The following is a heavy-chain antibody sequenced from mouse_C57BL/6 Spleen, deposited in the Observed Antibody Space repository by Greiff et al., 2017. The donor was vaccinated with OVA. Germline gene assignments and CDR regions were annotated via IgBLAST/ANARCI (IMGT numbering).Heavy chain of an antibody. D-gene: IGHD2-5*01. J-gene: IGHJ2*01. CDR2: ISSGGSYT. V-gene: IGHV5-6*01. Sequence: DVHLVESGGDLVKPGGSLKLSCAASGFTFSSYGMSWVRQTPDKRLEWVATISSGGSYTYYPDSVKGRFTISRDNAKNTLSLQMSSLKSEDTAMYYWARHESKSNYVFDYWGQGTTLTVSS. CDR3: ARHESKSNYVFDY. CDR1: GFTFSSYG.